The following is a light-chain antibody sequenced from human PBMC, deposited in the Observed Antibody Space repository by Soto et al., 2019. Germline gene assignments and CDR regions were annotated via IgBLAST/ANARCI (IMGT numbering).Light chain of an antibody. CDR1: QPISDW. V-gene: IGKV1-5*03. CDR2: KAS. CDR3: QQYHLYWT. J-gene: IGKJ1*01. Sequence: DIQMTQSPSTLPASVGDRVTITCGASQPISDWLAWYQQKPGKVPKLLIYKASSLESGVPSRFSGSGSGTEFSLTISSLQPDDFATYYCQQYHLYWTFGQGTKVDIK.